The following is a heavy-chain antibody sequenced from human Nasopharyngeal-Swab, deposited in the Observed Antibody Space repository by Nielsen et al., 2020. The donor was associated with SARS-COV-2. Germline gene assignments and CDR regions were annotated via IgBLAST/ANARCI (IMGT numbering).Heavy chain of an antibody. D-gene: IGHD3-3*01. V-gene: IGHV3-7*01. CDR1: GFTFLKSW. CDR3: ARDWSTICGVIIRGCMDV. J-gene: IGHJ6*02. CDR2: IKQDGSET. Sequence: LKISCAVPGFTFLKSWMSWVCQAPGKGLEWVANIKQDGSETYYVDSVKGRFTISRDSAKNSLYLQMNSLRPDDTAVYYCARDWSTICGVIIRGCMDVWGQGTTVTVSS.